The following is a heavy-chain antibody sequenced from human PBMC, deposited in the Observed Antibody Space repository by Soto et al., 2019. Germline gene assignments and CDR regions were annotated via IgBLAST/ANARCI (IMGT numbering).Heavy chain of an antibody. CDR1: GGTFSSYT. Sequence: ASVKVSCKASGGTFSSYTISWVRQAPGQGLEWMGIINPSGGSTSYAQKFQGRVTMTRDTSTSTVYMELSSLRSEDTAVYYCARSAPLIVGAPGYWGQGTLVTFSS. J-gene: IGHJ4*02. CDR3: ARSAPLIVGAPGY. V-gene: IGHV1-46*03. CDR2: INPSGGST. D-gene: IGHD1-26*01.